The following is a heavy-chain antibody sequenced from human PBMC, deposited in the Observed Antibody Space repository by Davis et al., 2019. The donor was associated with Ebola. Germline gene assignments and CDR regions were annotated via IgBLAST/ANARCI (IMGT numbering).Heavy chain of an antibody. CDR1: GFTFSGSA. CDR3: TYTVTYVDY. Sequence: GESLKISCAASGFTFSGSAMHWVRQASGKGLEWVGRIRSKANSYATAYAASVKGRFTISRDDSKNTAYLQMNSLKTEDTAVYYCTYTVTYVDYRGQGTLVTVSS. V-gene: IGHV3-73*01. D-gene: IGHD4-17*01. J-gene: IGHJ4*02. CDR2: IRSKANSYAT.